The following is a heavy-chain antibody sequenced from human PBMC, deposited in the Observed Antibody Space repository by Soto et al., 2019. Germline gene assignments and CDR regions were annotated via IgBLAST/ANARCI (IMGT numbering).Heavy chain of an antibody. CDR3: AKWGYTAMDNDY. J-gene: IGHJ4*02. D-gene: IGHD5-18*01. CDR1: GFTFSSYA. V-gene: IGHV3-23*01. Sequence: TGGSVRLSCAASGFTFSSYAMSWVRQAPGKGLEWVSAISGSGGSTYYADSVKGRFTISRDNSKNTLYLQMNSLRAEDTAVYYCAKWGYTAMDNDYWGQGTLVTVSS. CDR2: ISGSGGST.